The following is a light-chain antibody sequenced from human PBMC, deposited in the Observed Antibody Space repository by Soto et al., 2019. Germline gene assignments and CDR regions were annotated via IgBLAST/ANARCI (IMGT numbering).Light chain of an antibody. J-gene: IGKJ1*01. CDR3: QQRSNWPRT. CDR2: AAS. Sequence: AIQMTQFPSSLSASVRDRVSVTCRASQDIGNDLGWYQQKPGKAPKLLIYAASTLQSGVPSRFSGSGSGTDFTLTISSLEPEDLAVYYCQQRSNWPRTFGQGTKVDIK. V-gene: IGKV1-6*01. CDR1: QDIGND.